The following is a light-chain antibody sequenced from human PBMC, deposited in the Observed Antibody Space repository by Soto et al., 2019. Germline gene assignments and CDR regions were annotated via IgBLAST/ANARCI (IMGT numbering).Light chain of an antibody. CDR3: SSYTTSNTRQIV. CDR2: DVS. J-gene: IGLJ1*01. V-gene: IGLV2-14*03. Sequence: QSALTQPASVSGSPGQSINIACTGTSSDVGGYNYVSWYQHHPGKAPKRIIYDVSNRPSGVSNPFSGSKSGNTASLTISGLQPEDEADYYCSSYTTSNTRQIVFGTGTKLTVL. CDR1: SSDVGGYNY.